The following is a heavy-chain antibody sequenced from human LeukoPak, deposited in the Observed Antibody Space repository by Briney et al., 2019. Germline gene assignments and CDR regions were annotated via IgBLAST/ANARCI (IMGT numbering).Heavy chain of an antibody. CDR2: IYTSGIT. CDR1: GGSINSGDYY. Sequence: SETLSLTCTVSGGSINSGDYYWSRIRRPAGKPLEWIGRIYTSGITIYKSSLESRVTISIDTSKNRFSLKLNSVTASDTAVYYCARLVDRLMFDYWGQGTQVTVSS. CDR3: ARLVDRLMFDY. V-gene: IGHV4-61*02. J-gene: IGHJ4*02. D-gene: IGHD2-21*02.